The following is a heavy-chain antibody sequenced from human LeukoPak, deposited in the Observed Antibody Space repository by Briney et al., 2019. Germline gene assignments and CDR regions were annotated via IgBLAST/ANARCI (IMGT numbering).Heavy chain of an antibody. D-gene: IGHD5-12*01. V-gene: IGHV3-15*01. J-gene: IGHJ4*02. CDR3: ATDTVATNDYGLDY. Sequence: GGSLRLSCAASGIALSDAWVNWVRQAPGKGLEWVGRIKTKTEGGPTDYGAPVKARFTISRDDSKNVMFLQMNSLKTEDTAVYYCATDTVATNDYGLDYWGQGTLVTVSS. CDR2: IKTKTEGGPT. CDR1: GIALSDAW.